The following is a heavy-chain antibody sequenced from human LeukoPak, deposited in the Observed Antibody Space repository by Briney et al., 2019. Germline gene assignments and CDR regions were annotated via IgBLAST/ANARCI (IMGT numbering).Heavy chain of an antibody. Sequence: SETLSLTCTVSGGSISSYYWSWIRQPPGKGLEWIGYIYYSGSTNYNPSLKSRVTISVDTSKNQFSLKLSSVTAADTAVYYCARSGRAVAAFDIWGQGTMVTVSS. CDR3: ARSGRAVAAFDI. D-gene: IGHD6-19*01. V-gene: IGHV4-59*01. CDR1: GGSISSYY. J-gene: IGHJ3*02. CDR2: IYYSGST.